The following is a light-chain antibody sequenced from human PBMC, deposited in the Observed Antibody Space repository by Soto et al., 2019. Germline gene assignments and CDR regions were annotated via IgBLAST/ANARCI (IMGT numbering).Light chain of an antibody. CDR2: AAS. CDR1: QGISNY. Sequence: DLQMTQSPSSLSASVGDRVTITCRASQGISNYLAWYQQKPGKVPKLLIYAASTLQSGVPSRFSGSGSGTDFTLTISSLQPVDVATYYCQKYNSALFTFGPGTKVDIK. CDR3: QKYNSALFT. V-gene: IGKV1-27*01. J-gene: IGKJ3*01.